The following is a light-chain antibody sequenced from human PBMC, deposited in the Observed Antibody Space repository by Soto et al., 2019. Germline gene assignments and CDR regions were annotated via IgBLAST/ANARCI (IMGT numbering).Light chain of an antibody. J-gene: IGKJ5*01. CDR3: QQYENIPT. Sequence: DIHMTQSPSSLSASVGYMFTITCQASQNIKNYLNWYQQKPGRAPKLLIYDASNLEAGVPSRFRGSASGTDFTFTISSLKPEDIATYYCQQYENIPTFGHGTRLEIK. V-gene: IGKV1-33*01. CDR2: DAS. CDR1: QNIKNY.